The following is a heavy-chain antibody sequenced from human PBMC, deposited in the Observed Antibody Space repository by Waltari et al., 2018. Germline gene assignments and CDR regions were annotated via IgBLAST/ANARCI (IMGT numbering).Heavy chain of an antibody. Sequence: QVQLVESGGGVVQPGRSLRLSCAASGFTFSSYGMHWVRQAPGQGLEWVAVIWYDGSNKYYADSVKGRFTISRDNSKNTLYLQMNSLRAEDTAVYYCATVTYDFWSGSRYGMDVWGQGTTVTVSS. V-gene: IGHV3-33*01. CDR3: ATVTYDFWSGSRYGMDV. CDR1: GFTFSSYG. CDR2: IWYDGSNK. D-gene: IGHD3-3*01. J-gene: IGHJ6*02.